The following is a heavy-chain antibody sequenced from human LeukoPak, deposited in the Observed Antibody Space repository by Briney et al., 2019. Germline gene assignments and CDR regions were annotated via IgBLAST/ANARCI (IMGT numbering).Heavy chain of an antibody. V-gene: IGHV3-21*04. Sequence: GGSLRLSCAASGFTFSSYSMNWVRQAPGKGLEWVSSISSSSSYIYYADSVKGRFTISRDNAKNSLYLQMNSLRAEDTAVYYCAREGGVSYDFWSGREGENWFDPWGQGTLVTVSS. CDR2: ISSSSSYI. J-gene: IGHJ5*02. CDR3: AREGGVSYDFWSGREGENWFDP. D-gene: IGHD3-3*01. CDR1: GFTFSSYS.